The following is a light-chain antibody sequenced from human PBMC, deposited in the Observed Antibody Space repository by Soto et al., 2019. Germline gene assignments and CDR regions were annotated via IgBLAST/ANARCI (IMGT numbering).Light chain of an antibody. V-gene: IGKV3-15*01. Sequence: IVMTQSPATLSVSPGERATLSCRASQNIYNNIAWYQHRPGQAPRLLIYRASTRATGVPARFSGSGSGTDFTLTISGLEPEDFALYYCLQRNNWPPWTFGQGTKVDI. CDR1: QNIYNN. CDR2: RAS. CDR3: LQRNNWPPWT. J-gene: IGKJ1*01.